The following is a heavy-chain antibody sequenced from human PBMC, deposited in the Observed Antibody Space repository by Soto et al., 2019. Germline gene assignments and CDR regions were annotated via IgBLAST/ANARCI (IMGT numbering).Heavy chain of an antibody. V-gene: IGHV3-48*02. J-gene: IGHJ4*02. CDR1: TFTFSTYS. D-gene: IGHD3-16*02. Sequence: EVQLVESGGGLVQPGGSLRLSCTASTFTFSTYSMNWVRQAPGKGLEWVSYMSSTSTSIYYADSVKGRFTISRDNAKNSLYLEMTSLRDDDTAVYHCARGRYVWGSYHLDYWGPGTLVTVS. CDR3: ARGRYVWGSYHLDY. CDR2: MSSTSTSI.